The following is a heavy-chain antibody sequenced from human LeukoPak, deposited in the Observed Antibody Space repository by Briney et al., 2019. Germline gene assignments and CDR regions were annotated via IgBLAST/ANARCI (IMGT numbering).Heavy chain of an antibody. CDR2: IYYSGST. CDR1: GGSISSGDYY. D-gene: IGHD3-3*01. Sequence: SETLSLTCTVSGGSISSGDYYWSWIRQPPGKGLEWIGYIYYSGSTYYNPSLKSRVTISVDTSKNQFSLKLSSVTAADTAVYYCARERSGAHFDYWGQGTLVTVSS. J-gene: IGHJ4*02. V-gene: IGHV4-30-4*01. CDR3: ARERSGAHFDY.